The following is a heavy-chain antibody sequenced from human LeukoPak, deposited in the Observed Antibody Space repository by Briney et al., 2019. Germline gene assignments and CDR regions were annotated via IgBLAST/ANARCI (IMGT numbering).Heavy chain of an antibody. D-gene: IGHD7-27*01. CDR1: GYTFTVYY. V-gene: IGHV1-2*02. Sequence: ASVKVSCKASGYTFTVYYLHWVRQAPGQGLEWMGWINPNSGGSNYAQKFQGRVTMTRDTSISTAYMELSRLRSDDTAVYYCARDGNWGSLRGAFDIWGQGTTVTVSS. J-gene: IGHJ3*02. CDR3: ARDGNWGSLRGAFDI. CDR2: INPNSGGS.